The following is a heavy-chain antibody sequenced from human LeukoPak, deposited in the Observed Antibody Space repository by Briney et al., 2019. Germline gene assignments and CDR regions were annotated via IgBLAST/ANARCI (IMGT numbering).Heavy chain of an antibody. CDR3: VRVNCAGDCTSRDWYFDL. Sequence: PGGSLRLSCAASGFTFDDYAMHWVRQAPGKGLVWVSRIFNPGGATAYVDSVKGRFTISRDNAENTLSLQMNSLRVEDTAVYYCVRVNCAGDCTSRDWYFDLWGRGTLVVVSS. CDR1: GFTFDDYA. D-gene: IGHD2-21*02. CDR2: IFNPGGAT. J-gene: IGHJ2*01. V-gene: IGHV3-74*01.